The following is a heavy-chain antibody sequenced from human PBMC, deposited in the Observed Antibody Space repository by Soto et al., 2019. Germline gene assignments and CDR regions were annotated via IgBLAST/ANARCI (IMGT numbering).Heavy chain of an antibody. D-gene: IGHD2-15*01. V-gene: IGHV3-23*01. J-gene: IGHJ5*02. CDR3: AEWARYCSGADCRA. Sequence: EVQLLESGGGLVQPGGSLRLSCAASGFPFSSRAMSWVRQAPGKGLEWVSAISGSGTITYYADTVKGRFTISSDTSKNTLYLQMNSLRDDDTAVYYCAEWARYCSGADCRAWGQGTLVTVSS. CDR2: ISGSGTIT. CDR1: GFPFSSRA.